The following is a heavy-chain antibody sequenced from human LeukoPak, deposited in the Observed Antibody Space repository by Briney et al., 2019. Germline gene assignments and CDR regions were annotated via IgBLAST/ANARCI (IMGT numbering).Heavy chain of an antibody. J-gene: IGHJ5*02. CDR2: ISAYNGNT. CDR1: GYTFTSYG. V-gene: IGHV1-18*01. Sequence: ASVKVSCKASGYTFTSYGISWVRQAPGQGLEWMGWISAYNGNTNYAQKLQGRVTMTTDTSTSTAYMELRSLRSDDTAVYYCARVYYYGSGSINWFDPWGQGTLVTVSS. D-gene: IGHD3-10*01. CDR3: ARVYYYGSGSINWFDP.